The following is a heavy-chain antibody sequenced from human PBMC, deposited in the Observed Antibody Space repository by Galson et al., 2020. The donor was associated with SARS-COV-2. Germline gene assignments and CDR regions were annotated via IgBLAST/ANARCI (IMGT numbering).Heavy chain of an antibody. D-gene: IGHD1-26*01. CDR1: GFTFSSYY. Sequence: NSGGSLRLSCAASGFTFSSYYMTWIRQAPGKGLEWVSYIGSSGSTKYYADSVKGRFIISRDNAKNSLYLQMNSLRAEDTAVYYCARNSQGASSSYYWCQGTLVTFS. V-gene: IGHV3-11*01. CDR3: ARNSQGASSSYY. CDR2: IGSSGSTK. J-gene: IGHJ4*02.